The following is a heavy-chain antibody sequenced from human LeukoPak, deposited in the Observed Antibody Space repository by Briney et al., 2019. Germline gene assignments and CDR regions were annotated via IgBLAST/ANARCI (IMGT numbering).Heavy chain of an antibody. CDR2: INPNSGGT. D-gene: IGHD2-15*01. J-gene: IGHJ4*02. CDR1: GYTFTGYY. V-gene: IGHV1-2*02. CDR3: ARDAVLSEVGGYFDY. Sequence: ASVKVSCKASGYTFTGYYMHWVRQAPGQGLEWMGWINPNSGGTNYAQKFQGRVTMTRDTSISTAYMELSRLRSDDTAVYYCARDAVLSEVGGYFDYWGQGTLVTVSS.